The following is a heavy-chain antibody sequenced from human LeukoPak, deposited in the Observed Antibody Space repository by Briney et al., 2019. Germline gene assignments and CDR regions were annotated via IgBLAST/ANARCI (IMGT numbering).Heavy chain of an antibody. CDR3: ATCSSSWPLDFDY. Sequence: ASVKVSCKVSGYTLTELSMHWVRQAPGNGLEWMGGFDPEDGETIYAQKFQGRVTMTEDTSTDTAYMELSSLRSEDTAVYYCATCSSSWPLDFDYWGQGTLVTVSS. CDR2: FDPEDGET. D-gene: IGHD6-13*01. V-gene: IGHV1-24*01. J-gene: IGHJ4*02. CDR1: GYTLTELS.